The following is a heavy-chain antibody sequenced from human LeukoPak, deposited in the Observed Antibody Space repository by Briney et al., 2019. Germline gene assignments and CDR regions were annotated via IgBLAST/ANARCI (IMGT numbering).Heavy chain of an antibody. CDR3: ARVRCSGGSCPYYYYYYYMDV. V-gene: IGHV4-34*01. J-gene: IGHJ6*03. CDR1: GGSFSGYY. CDR2: INHSGST. D-gene: IGHD2-15*01. Sequence: SETLSLTCAVYGGSFSGYYWSWIRQPPGKGLEWIGEINHSGSTNYNPSLKSRVTISIDTSKNQFSLKLRFVTAADTAVYYCARVRCSGGSCPYYYYYYYMDVWGKGTTVTVSS.